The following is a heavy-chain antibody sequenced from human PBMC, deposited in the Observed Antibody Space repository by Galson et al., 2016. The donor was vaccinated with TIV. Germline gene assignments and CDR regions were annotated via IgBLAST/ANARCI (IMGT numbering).Heavy chain of an antibody. D-gene: IGHD3-3*01. Sequence: SVKGSCKASRGSFSSFAINWVRQAPGQGLEWMGRSAPMFGIATYAQKFQGRVTFSADASTTTAYMELRSLRSQDTAVYYCARGGWSGDPGDYHYFYMDVWGKGTAVTVSS. CDR2: SAPMFGIA. V-gene: IGHV1-69*13. CDR1: RGSFSSFA. CDR3: ARGGWSGDPGDYHYFYMDV. J-gene: IGHJ6*03.